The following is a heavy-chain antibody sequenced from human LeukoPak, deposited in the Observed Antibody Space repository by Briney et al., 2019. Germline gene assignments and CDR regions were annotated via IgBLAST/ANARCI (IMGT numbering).Heavy chain of an antibody. CDR3: ARGVLY. CDR1: GSSVSSGTYY. D-gene: IGHD2-8*01. V-gene: IGHV4-61*01. Sequence: SETLSLNCSVSGSSVSSGTYYWSWIRQPPGKGLEWIGNVHHSGITNYNSSLKSRVIISLDTSKNQFSLKLSSVTAADTALYYCARGVLYWGQGTLVTVSS. J-gene: IGHJ4*01. CDR2: VHHSGIT.